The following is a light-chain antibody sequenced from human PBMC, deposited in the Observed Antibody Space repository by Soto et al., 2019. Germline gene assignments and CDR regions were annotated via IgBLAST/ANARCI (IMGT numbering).Light chain of an antibody. V-gene: IGLV2-14*01. CDR1: SSDVGGHNY. J-gene: IGLJ1*01. CDR3: SSYTSSSIPYV. Sequence: QSALTQPASVSGSPGQSITISCSGTSSDVGGHNYVSWYQQNPGKAPKLMIYEVSNRPSGISNRFSGSKSGNTASLTISGLQAEDEADYYCSSYTSSSIPYVFGTGTKLTVL. CDR2: EVS.